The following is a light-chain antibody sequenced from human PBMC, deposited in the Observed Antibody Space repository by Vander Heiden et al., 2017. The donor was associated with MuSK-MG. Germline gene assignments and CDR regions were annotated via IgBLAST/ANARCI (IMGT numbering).Light chain of an antibody. V-gene: IGKV1-39*01. CDR2: AAS. CDR3: KQGYGTPRFT. CDR1: QSISSY. J-gene: IGKJ3*01. Sequence: DMQMAQAPSSLSASVGDRVTITCRASQSISSYLNWYQQKPGKAPKLLIYAASSLQSGAPSRFSWCRSVTHFTLTISSLPPEDFATYFCKQGYGTPRFTSSPGSKVLLK.